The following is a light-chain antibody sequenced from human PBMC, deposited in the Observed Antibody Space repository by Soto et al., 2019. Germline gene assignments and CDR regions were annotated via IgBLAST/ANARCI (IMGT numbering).Light chain of an antibody. CDR1: QTISSW. J-gene: IGKJ1*01. CDR2: KAS. CDR3: QQYNVYSRA. V-gene: IGKV1-5*03. Sequence: DIQMTQSPSTLSGSVGDRVTITCRASQTISSWLAWYQQKPGKAPKLLIYKASTLKSGVPSRFSGSGSGTEFTLTISSLQPDDFATYYCQQYNVYSRAFGQGTKVDIK.